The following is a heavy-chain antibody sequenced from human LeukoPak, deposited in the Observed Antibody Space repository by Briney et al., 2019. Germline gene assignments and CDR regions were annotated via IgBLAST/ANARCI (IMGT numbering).Heavy chain of an antibody. CDR3: ASWGAGGNS. CDR2: INPDGSGK. J-gene: IGHJ4*02. D-gene: IGHD3-16*01. Sequence: GGSLRPSCEASGFTLSTYWMNWVRQVPGKGLDWVANINPDGSGKRYVDSVKGRFTIARDNADNSLSLQMNSLRAEDTAVYYCASWGAGGNSWGQGTLVTVSS. CDR1: GFTLSTYW. V-gene: IGHV3-7*01.